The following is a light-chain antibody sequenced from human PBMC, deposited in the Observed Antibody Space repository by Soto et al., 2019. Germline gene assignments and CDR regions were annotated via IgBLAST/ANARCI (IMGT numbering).Light chain of an antibody. CDR3: SSYRSSNTHV. CDR2: EVS. V-gene: IGLV2-14*01. J-gene: IGLJ1*01. CDR1: SSDVGGYNY. Sequence: QSALTQPASVSGSPGQSITISCTGTSSDVGGYNYVSWYQHHPGKAPKLMIYEVSNRPSGVSDRFSGSKSGNTASLTISGLQAEDEADYYCSSYRSSNTHVFGTGTKVTVL.